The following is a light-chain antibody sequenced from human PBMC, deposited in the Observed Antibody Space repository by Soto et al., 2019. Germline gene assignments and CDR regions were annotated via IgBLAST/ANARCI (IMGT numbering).Light chain of an antibody. CDR2: TNN. CDR1: TSNIGSHS. CDR3: ATGEDSLKGF. V-gene: IGLV1-44*01. Sequence: QSVLTQPPSASGTPGQRLIISCSGSTSNIGSHSVNWFQHLPGTAPRLLITTNNQRPSGVPDRFSGYKSDTSASLVISGLRWGDGAHYYCATGEDSLKGFFGSGTRVTAL. J-gene: IGLJ1*01.